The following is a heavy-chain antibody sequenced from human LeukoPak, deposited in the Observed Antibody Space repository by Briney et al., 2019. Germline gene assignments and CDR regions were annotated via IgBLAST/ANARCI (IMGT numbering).Heavy chain of an antibody. CDR1: GGSISSSSYY. CDR2: IYSSGNT. Sequence: SETLSLTCAVSGGSISSSSYYWGWIRQPPGEGLEWIVSIYSSGNTYYNPSLKSRVTISVDTSKNQFSLKLSSVTAADTAVYYCARHVPNYYDSPSGMDVWGKGTTVTVSS. CDR3: ARHVPNYYDSPSGMDV. V-gene: IGHV4-39*01. J-gene: IGHJ6*04. D-gene: IGHD3-22*01.